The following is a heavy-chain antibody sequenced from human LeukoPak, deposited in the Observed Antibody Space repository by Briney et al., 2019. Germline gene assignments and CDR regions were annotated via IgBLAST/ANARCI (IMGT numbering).Heavy chain of an antibody. Sequence: SETPSLTCTVSGGSMSSYYWSWIRQPPGKGLEWIGYIFSSGSTTYNPSLKSRVNISVDTSKNQFSLKLGSVTAADTAVYYCARHAIECSKGVCYRAHFDFWGQGTLVAVSS. D-gene: IGHD2-8*01. J-gene: IGHJ4*02. CDR3: ARHAIECSKGVCYRAHFDF. V-gene: IGHV4-4*09. CDR1: GGSMSSYY. CDR2: IFSSGST.